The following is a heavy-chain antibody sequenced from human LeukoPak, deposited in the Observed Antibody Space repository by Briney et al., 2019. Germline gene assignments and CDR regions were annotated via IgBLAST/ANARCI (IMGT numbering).Heavy chain of an antibody. CDR3: ARGLALSGRYSHFDY. CDR1: GFTFSSYA. Sequence: GGSLRLSCAASGFTFSSYAMHWVRQAPGKGLEWVAVISYDGSNKYYADSLKGRFTISRDNSKNTLYLQMNSLRAADTAVYYCARGLALSGRYSHFDYWGQETLVTVSS. CDR2: ISYDGSNK. D-gene: IGHD1-26*01. J-gene: IGHJ4*02. V-gene: IGHV3-30*04.